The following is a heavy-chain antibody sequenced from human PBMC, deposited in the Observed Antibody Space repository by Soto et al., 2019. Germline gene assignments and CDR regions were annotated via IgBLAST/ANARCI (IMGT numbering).Heavy chain of an antibody. CDR2: IRSKAYGGTT. CDR3: TRDRFGITTGSHDAFDI. D-gene: IGHD3-10*01. J-gene: IGHJ3*02. CDR1: VFTFGDYA. V-gene: IGHV3-49*04. Sequence: GGSLRLSCTSSVFTFGDYAMSWVRHSPGKWLEWVGFIRSKAYGGTTEYAASVKGRFTISRDDSKSIAYLQMNSLKTEDTAVYYCTRDRFGITTGSHDAFDIWGQGTMVIVSS.